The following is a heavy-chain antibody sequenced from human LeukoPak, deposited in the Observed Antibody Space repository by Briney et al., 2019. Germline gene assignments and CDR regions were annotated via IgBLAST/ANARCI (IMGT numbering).Heavy chain of an antibody. CDR3: AREDSSGWYVFDY. Sequence: ASVKVSCKASGYTFTSYYMHWVRQAPGQGLEWMGIINPSGGSTSYAQKFQGRVTKTRDSSTSTVYMELSSLRSEDTAVYYCAREDSSGWYVFDYWGQGTLVTVSS. D-gene: IGHD6-19*01. CDR2: INPSGGST. V-gene: IGHV1-46*01. J-gene: IGHJ4*02. CDR1: GYTFTSYY.